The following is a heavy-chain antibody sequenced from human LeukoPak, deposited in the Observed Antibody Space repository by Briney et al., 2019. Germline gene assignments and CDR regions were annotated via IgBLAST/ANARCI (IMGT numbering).Heavy chain of an antibody. V-gene: IGHV4-39*01. CDR3: ARSRLLWFGESPDWFDP. CDR1: GVSLSISSYY. CDR2: IYYSGST. Sequence: SETLSLTCTVSGVSLSISSYYCAWIRQPPGKGLEWIGSIYYSGSTYYNPSLKSQVPISVDTSKNQFSLKLSPVTAADTAVYYCARSRLLWFGESPDWFDPWGQGTLVTVSS. D-gene: IGHD3-10*01. J-gene: IGHJ5*02.